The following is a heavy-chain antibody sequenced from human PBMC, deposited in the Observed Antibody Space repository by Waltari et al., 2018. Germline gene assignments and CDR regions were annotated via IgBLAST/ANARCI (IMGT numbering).Heavy chain of an antibody. D-gene: IGHD5-12*01. V-gene: IGHV4-31*03. CDR3: ARDGVRYGGATIL. CDR2: IYYSGST. Sequence: QVQLQESGPGLVKPSQTLSLTCTVSGGSISSGGYYWSWIRQHPGKGLGWIGYIYYSGSTYDNPSLKSRVTISVDTSKNQSALKLSSVTAADTAVYYCARDGVRYGGATILWGQGTLVTVSS. CDR1: GGSISSGGYY. J-gene: IGHJ4*02.